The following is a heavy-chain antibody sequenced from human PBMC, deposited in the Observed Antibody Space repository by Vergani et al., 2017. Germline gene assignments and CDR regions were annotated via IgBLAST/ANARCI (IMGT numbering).Heavy chain of an antibody. CDR2: IDPSDSYT. D-gene: IGHD3-10*01. CDR3: ARHGVWFGENYRDY. CDR1: GYSFTSYW. V-gene: IGHV5-10-1*01. J-gene: IGHJ4*02. Sequence: VQLVQSGAEVKKPGSSVKVSCKGSGYSFTSYWISWVRQMPGKGLEWMGRIDPSDSYTNYSPSFQGHVTISADKSISTAYLQWSSLKASDTAMYYCARHGVWFGENYRDYWGQGTLVTVSS.